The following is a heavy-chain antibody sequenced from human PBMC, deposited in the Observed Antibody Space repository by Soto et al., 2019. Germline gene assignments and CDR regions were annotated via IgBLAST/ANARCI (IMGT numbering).Heavy chain of an antibody. CDR3: ARQDGSSTTNYYYYGMDV. J-gene: IGHJ6*02. CDR1: GGSISSGGYY. D-gene: IGHD6-13*01. V-gene: IGHV4-31*03. Sequence: SETLSLTCTVSGGSISSGGYYWSWIRQHPGKGLEWIGYIYYSGSTYYNPSLKSRVTISVVTSKNQFSLKLSSVTAADTAVYYCARQDGSSTTNYYYYGMDVWGQGTTVTVSS. CDR2: IYYSGST.